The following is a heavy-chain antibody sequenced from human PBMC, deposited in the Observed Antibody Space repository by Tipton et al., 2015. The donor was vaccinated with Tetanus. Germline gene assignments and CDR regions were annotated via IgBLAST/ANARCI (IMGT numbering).Heavy chain of an antibody. CDR1: GFIFSSYG. V-gene: IGHV3-33*01. CDR2: SWYDGTDK. Sequence: SLRLSCAASGFIFSSYGIHWVRQAPGKGLEWVAASWYDGTDKYYADSVKGRFTISRDNSKNTLYLQMNSLRAEDTAVYYCAREADCSGGSCFSGDFDNWGQGTLVTVSS. J-gene: IGHJ4*02. CDR3: AREADCSGGSCFSGDFDN. D-gene: IGHD2-15*01.